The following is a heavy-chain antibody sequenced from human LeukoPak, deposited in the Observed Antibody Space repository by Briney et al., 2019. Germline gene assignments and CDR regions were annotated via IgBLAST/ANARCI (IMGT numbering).Heavy chain of an antibody. CDR1: GFTFGSYT. Sequence: GGSLRLSCAVSGFTFGSYTMNWVRQAPGKGLEWVSHISSTSTTHYADSVKGRFTTSRDNAKNLLYLQMNSLRDEDTAVYYCAAAGDYWGQGTLVTVSS. CDR2: ISSTSTT. CDR3: AAAGDY. V-gene: IGHV3-48*02. J-gene: IGHJ4*02. D-gene: IGHD3-10*01.